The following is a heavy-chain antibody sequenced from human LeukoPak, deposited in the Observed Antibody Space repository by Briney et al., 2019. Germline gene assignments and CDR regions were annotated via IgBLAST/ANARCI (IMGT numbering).Heavy chain of an antibody. V-gene: IGHV3-23*01. CDR1: GFTFSSYA. J-gene: IGHJ4*02. CDR2: ISGSGGTT. D-gene: IGHD6-6*01. CDR3: ARFTAARPLY. Sequence: GGSLRLSFAASGFTFSSYAMSWVRQAPGKGLEWASAISGSGGTTYYADSVKGRFAISRDNTKNTLYLQMNSLRAEDTAVYYCARFTAARPLYWGQGTLVTVSS.